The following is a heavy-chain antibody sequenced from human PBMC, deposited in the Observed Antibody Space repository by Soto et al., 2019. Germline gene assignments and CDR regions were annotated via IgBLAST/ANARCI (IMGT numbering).Heavy chain of an antibody. Sequence: QVQLMQSGAEVKKPGASVKVSCKASGYPFTSYSISWVRQAPGQGLEWMGWISTYNGNTNYAQKFQGRLTMTTDTSTSTAYMEVRSLSSDDTAVYYCARGVDYFYQDMDVGGKGTTVTVSS. CDR1: GYPFTSYS. D-gene: IGHD4-17*01. J-gene: IGHJ6*03. CDR2: ISTYNGNT. V-gene: IGHV1-18*01. CDR3: ARGVDYFYQDMDV.